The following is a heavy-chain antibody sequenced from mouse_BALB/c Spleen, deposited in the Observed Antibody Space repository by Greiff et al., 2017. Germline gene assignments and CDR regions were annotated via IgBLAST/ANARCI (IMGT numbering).Heavy chain of an antibody. CDR1: GYTFTSYT. J-gene: IGHJ1*01. Sequence: QVQLKESAAELARPGASVKMSCKASGYTFTSYTMHWVKQRPGQGLEWIGYINPSSGYTEYNQKFKDKTTLTADKSSSTAYMQLSSLTSEDSAVYYCARRGITRYFDVWGAGTTVTVSS. CDR2: INPSSGYT. V-gene: IGHV1-4*02. CDR3: ARRGITRYFDV. D-gene: IGHD2-4*01.